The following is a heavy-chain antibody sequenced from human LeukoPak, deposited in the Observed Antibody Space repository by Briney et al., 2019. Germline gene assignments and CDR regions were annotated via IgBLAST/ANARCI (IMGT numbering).Heavy chain of an antibody. Sequence: SETLSLTCTVSGGSVSSTSSYWSWIRQPPGKGLEWIGYIYYSGSTYYNPSLKSRVTISVDTSKNQFSLKLSSVTAADTAVYYCARVGAIFGVVISFDYWGQGTLVTVSS. CDR3: ARVGAIFGVVISFDY. D-gene: IGHD3-3*01. CDR2: IYYSGST. V-gene: IGHV4-61*01. CDR1: GGSVSSTSSY. J-gene: IGHJ4*02.